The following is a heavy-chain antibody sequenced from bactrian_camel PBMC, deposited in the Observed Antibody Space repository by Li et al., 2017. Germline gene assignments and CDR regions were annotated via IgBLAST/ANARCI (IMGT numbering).Heavy chain of an antibody. CDR2: ISRHDVP. V-gene: IGHV3S53*01. CDR1: GKGDGNPYRC. D-gene: IGHD2*01. CDR3: AAGELIMCSAFAMPSFAN. J-gene: IGHJ4*01. Sequence: VQLVESGGGSVQAGGSLTLSCAASGKGDGNPYRCMGFFRQAPGQEREGVASISRHDVPTYLTSVKGRFTISKDTAKNTLDLQMDNLQPEDTAMYCCAAGELIMCSAFAMPSFANRGQGTQVTVS.